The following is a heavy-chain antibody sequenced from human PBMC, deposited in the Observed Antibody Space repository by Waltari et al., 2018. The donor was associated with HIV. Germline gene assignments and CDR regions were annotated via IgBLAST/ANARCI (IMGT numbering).Heavy chain of an antibody. J-gene: IGHJ4*02. Sequence: QVQLQPWGAGMSKPAETLSLPSAVYGGSFSLSYRSWIRQPPGTGLAWTGELTHSGSTNYNPSLKSRVTISVDTSKNQFSLKLSSVTAADTAVYYCARGRSLNYDILTGSQSPLPSDPYYFDYWGQGTLVTVSS. CDR3: ARGRSLNYDILTGSQSPLPSDPYYFDY. CDR1: GGSFSLSY. V-gene: IGHV4-34*01. D-gene: IGHD3-9*01. CDR2: LTHSGST.